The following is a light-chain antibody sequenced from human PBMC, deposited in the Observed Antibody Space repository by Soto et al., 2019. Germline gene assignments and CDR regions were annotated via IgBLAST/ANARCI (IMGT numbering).Light chain of an antibody. Sequence: ENLLTQSPGTLSLSPGEGATLSCRASQSVGSNYLARYQQKPGQAPRLLIYGASSRATGIPDRFSGSGSGTDFTLTISRLEPEDFAMYYCQQYAYSPLTFGGGTKVEIK. CDR3: QQYAYSPLT. CDR2: GAS. CDR1: QSVGSNY. V-gene: IGKV3-20*01. J-gene: IGKJ4*01.